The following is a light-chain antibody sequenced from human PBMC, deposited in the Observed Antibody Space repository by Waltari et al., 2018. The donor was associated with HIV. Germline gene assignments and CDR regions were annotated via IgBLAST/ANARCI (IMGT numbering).Light chain of an antibody. V-gene: IGLV1-47*01. Sequence: SVLTQPPSTSGTPGQKVTISCSGSTSNIGSKFVYWYQQFPGTAPKLLIYRNNERPSGDPVRISGSKCGISASLAITGLRSEDEADYYCAAWDVSLSGWVFGGGTKLTVL. CDR3: AAWDVSLSGWV. J-gene: IGLJ3*02. CDR2: RNN. CDR1: TSNIGSKF.